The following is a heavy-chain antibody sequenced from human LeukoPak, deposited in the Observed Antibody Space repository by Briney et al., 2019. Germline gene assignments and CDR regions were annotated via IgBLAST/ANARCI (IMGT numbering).Heavy chain of an antibody. V-gene: IGHV1-69*04. Sequence: SVKVSCKASGGTFSSYAISWVRQAPGQGLEWMGRIIPILGIANYAQKFQGRVTITADKSTSTAYMELSSLRSEATAVYYCARDLSVGYYDSSGYSTGGYFDYWGQGTLVTVSS. D-gene: IGHD3-22*01. J-gene: IGHJ4*02. CDR2: IIPILGIA. CDR3: ARDLSVGYYDSSGYSTGGYFDY. CDR1: GGTFSSYA.